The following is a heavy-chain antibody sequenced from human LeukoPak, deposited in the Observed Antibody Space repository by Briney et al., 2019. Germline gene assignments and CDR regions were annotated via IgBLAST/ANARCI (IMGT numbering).Heavy chain of an antibody. V-gene: IGHV3-33*06. CDR3: AKDSNPAGYYYMDV. CDR1: GFTVSDNY. D-gene: IGHD1-14*01. J-gene: IGHJ6*03. Sequence: GGSLRLSCVASGFTVSDNYMTWVRQAPGKGLDWVAVIWYDGSNKYYADSVKGRFTISRDNSKNTLYLQMNSLRAEDTAVYYCAKDSNPAGYYYMDVWGKGTTVTVSS. CDR2: IWYDGSNK.